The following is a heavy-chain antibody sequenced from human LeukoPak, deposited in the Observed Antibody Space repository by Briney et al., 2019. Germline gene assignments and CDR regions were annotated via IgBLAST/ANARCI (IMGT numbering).Heavy chain of an antibody. CDR1: GYTFTGCY. Sequence: GASVKVSCKASGYTFTGCYMHWVRQAPGRGLEWMGWINPNSGGTNYAQKFQGRVTMTRDTSISTAYMELSRLRSDDTAVYYCARTIPSSGWSHFDYWGQGTLVTVSS. D-gene: IGHD6-19*01. CDR3: ARTIPSSGWSHFDY. J-gene: IGHJ4*02. V-gene: IGHV1-2*02. CDR2: INPNSGGT.